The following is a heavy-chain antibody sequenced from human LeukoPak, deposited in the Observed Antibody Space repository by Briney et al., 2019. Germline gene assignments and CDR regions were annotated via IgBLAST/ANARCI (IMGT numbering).Heavy chain of an antibody. CDR2: IYYSGST. J-gene: IGHJ5*02. CDR3: ARQGDIVVVPAAIAWFDP. Sequence: SETLSLTCTVSGGSISSYYWSWIRQPPGKGLEWIGYIYYSGSTYYNPSLKSRVTISVDTSKNQFSLKLSSVTAADTAVYYCARQGDIVVVPAAIAWFDPWGQGTLVTVSS. V-gene: IGHV4-59*08. CDR1: GGSISSYY. D-gene: IGHD2-2*02.